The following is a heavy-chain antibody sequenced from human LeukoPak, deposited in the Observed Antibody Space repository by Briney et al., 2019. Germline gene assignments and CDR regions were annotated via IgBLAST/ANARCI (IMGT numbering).Heavy chain of an antibody. V-gene: IGHV3-30*02. Sequence: GGSLRLSCAASGFTFSSYAMHWVRQAPGKGLEWVAFVRYDETTKFYADSVKGRFTISRDNSKTTLYLQMNSLRAEDTAVYYCAKDVPTAYFDYWGQGTLVTVSS. J-gene: IGHJ4*02. CDR1: GFTFSSYA. CDR3: AKDVPTAYFDY. CDR2: VRYDETTK. D-gene: IGHD2-2*01.